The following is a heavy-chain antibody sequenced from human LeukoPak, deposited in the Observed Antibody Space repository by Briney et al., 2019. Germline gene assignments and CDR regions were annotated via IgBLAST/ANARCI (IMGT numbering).Heavy chain of an antibody. Sequence: PGGSLRLSCAASGFTFSSYAMSWVRQAPGKGLERVSAISGSGGSTYYADSVKGRFTISRDNSKNTLYLQMNSLRAEDTAVYYCANDQMRWFGELLYAFDIWGQGTMVTVSS. CDR2: ISGSGGST. CDR1: GFTFSSYA. V-gene: IGHV3-23*01. D-gene: IGHD3-10*01. J-gene: IGHJ3*02. CDR3: ANDQMRWFGELLYAFDI.